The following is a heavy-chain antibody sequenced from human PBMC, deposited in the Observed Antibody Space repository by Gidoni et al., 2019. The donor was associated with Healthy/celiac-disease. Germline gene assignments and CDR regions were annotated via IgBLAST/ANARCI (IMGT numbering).Heavy chain of an antibody. V-gene: IGHV4-39*01. D-gene: IGHD3-16*02. CDR3: ARLKSTSHRIDY. J-gene: IGHJ4*02. CDR1: VGSISSSSYY. Sequence: QLHLQESGPGLVKPSETLSLTCTVSVGSISSSSYYWGWIRQPPGKGLEWIGSIYYSGNTYYNPSLKSRVTISVDTSNNQFSLKLSSVTAADTAVYYCARLKSTSHRIDYWGQGTLVTVSS. CDR2: IYYSGNT.